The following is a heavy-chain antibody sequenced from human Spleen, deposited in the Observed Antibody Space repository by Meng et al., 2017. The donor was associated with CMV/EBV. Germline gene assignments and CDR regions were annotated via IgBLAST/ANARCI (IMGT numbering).Heavy chain of an antibody. CDR2: IYWSDDK. V-gene: IGHV2-5*01. Sequence: SGPTLVKPTQTLTLTCTFSGFSLSTSGVGVGWIRQPPGKALEWLALIYWSDDKRYSPSLKSRLTITRDTSKNQVVLTMSNMDPVDTGTYYYAHRGYCSSASCNNYFDYWGQGTLVTVSS. J-gene: IGHJ4*02. D-gene: IGHD2-2*02. CDR3: AHRGYCSSASCNNYFDY. CDR1: GFSLSTSGVG.